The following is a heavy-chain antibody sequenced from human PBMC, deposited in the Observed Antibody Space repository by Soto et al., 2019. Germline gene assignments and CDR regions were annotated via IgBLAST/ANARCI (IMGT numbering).Heavy chain of an antibody. CDR3: AREMAGLGGEYDY. D-gene: IGHD3-16*01. Sequence: QVQLVQSGAEVKNPGASVKVSCKTSGYTFTKYGVGWVRQAPGQGLEWMGWISGSSGNANDAEKVQGRITLTTDTSTSTAYIELRSLRSDDMAVYYCAREMAGLGGEYDYWGQGTLVTVSS. J-gene: IGHJ4*02. V-gene: IGHV1-18*03. CDR2: ISGSSGNA. CDR1: GYTFTKYG.